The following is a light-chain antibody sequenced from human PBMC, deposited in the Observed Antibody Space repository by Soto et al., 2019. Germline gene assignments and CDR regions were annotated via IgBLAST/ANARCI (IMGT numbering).Light chain of an antibody. V-gene: IGKV3-15*01. CDR1: QSVGTN. CDR3: QQYNNWPPCT. J-gene: IGKJ2*02. Sequence: EIVMTQSPATLSVSPGEGATLSCRASQSVGTNLAWYQQKPGQAPRLLVYGASTRATGIPARFSVGGSGTEFTLTISSLQSEDFAVYYCQQYNNWPPCTLGQGTKLEIK. CDR2: GAS.